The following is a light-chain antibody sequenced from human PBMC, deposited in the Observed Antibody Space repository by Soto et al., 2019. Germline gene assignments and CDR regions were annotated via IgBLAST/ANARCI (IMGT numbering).Light chain of an antibody. Sequence: EIVMTQSPATLSLSPGERATLSCRARQSVSSNLAWYQQKPGLAPRLLIYGASTRATGIPARFSGSGSGTEFTLTISSLQSEDFAVYYCQQHNTWPRTFGGGTKVEIK. CDR3: QQHNTWPRT. V-gene: IGKV3-15*01. CDR1: QSVSSN. J-gene: IGKJ4*01. CDR2: GAS.